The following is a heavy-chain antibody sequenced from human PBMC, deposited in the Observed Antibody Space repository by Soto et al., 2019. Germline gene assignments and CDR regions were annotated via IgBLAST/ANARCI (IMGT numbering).Heavy chain of an antibody. D-gene: IGHD6-6*01. J-gene: IGHJ4*02. CDR1: GFSLSTSGVG. V-gene: IGHV2-5*02. Sequence: QITLKESGPTLVKPTQTLTLTCTFSGFSLSTSGVGVGWIRQPPGKALEWLALIYWDDDKRYSPSLNSRLTITNDTSKHQVVRKMTNMDPVDTATYYCAHSRPPRLLDYWGQGTLVTVSS. CDR2: IYWDDDK. CDR3: AHSRPPRLLDY.